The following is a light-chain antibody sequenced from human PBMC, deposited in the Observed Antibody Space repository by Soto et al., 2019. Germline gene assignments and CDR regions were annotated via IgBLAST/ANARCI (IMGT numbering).Light chain of an antibody. J-gene: IGKJ5*01. CDR2: DTS. CDR1: QSVNSN. V-gene: IGKV3-15*01. Sequence: EIVMTQSPATLSLSPGERATLSCRASQSVNSNLAWYQQKAGQAPRLLIYDTSTRATGIPARFSGSGSGTEFTLTISSLQSEDFAVYYCQQYSNWPPITFGQGTRLEIK. CDR3: QQYSNWPPIT.